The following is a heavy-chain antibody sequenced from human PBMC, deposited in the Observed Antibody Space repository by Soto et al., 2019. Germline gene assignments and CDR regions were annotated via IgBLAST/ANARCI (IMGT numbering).Heavy chain of an antibody. CDR1: GGSISSSSYY. CDR3: ARGKQWLDDWYFDL. J-gene: IGHJ2*01. CDR2: IYYSGST. V-gene: IGHV4-39*07. Sequence: SETLSLTCTVSGGSISSSSYYWGWIRQPPGKGLEWIGSIYYSGSTYYNPSLKSRVTISVDTSKNQFSLKLSSVTAADTAVYYCARGKQWLDDWYFDLWGRGTLVTVS. D-gene: IGHD6-19*01.